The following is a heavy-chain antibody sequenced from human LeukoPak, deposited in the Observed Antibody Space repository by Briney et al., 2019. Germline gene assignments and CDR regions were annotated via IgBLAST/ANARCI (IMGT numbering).Heavy chain of an antibody. D-gene: IGHD3-10*01. V-gene: IGHV4-38-2*02. J-gene: IGHJ5*02. CDR1: GFPISSDYY. CDR2: VSHSGIT. CDR3: ARLVIP. Sequence: SETLSLTCTVSGFPISSDYYWGWIRQPPGKGLEWIGSVSHSGITYYNSSLNSRVSIAVDTSKNQFSLKVNSVTAADTAVYYCARLVIPWGQGILVTVSS.